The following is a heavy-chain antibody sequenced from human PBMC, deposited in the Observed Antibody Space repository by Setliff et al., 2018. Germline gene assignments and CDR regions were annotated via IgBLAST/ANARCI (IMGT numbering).Heavy chain of an antibody. D-gene: IGHD2-15*01. J-gene: IGHJ6*02. CDR1: GFTFSRYW. CDR3: TRDYGFCSGGSCSYYGMDV. Sequence: GGSLRLSCVTSGFTFSRYWMSWVRQAPGKGLEWVANIKQDGSDKYYVDSVKGRFTISRDNAKNSLYLQMNNLRAEDTAVYYCTRDYGFCSGGSCSYYGMDVWGQGTTVTVSS. V-gene: IGHV3-7*01. CDR2: IKQDGSDK.